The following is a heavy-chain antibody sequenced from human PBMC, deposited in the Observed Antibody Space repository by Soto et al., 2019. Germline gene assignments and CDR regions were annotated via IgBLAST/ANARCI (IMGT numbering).Heavy chain of an antibody. CDR1: GATFSTTG. V-gene: IGHV1-69*01. CDR2: IIPLFGTP. D-gene: IGHD2-21*02. CDR3: ARASPVICGGDPCYRLDSSFDS. J-gene: IGHJ5*01. Sequence: QVQLVQSGAEVRKPGSSLRVSCKSSGATFSTTGISWVRQAPGQGLEWMGGIIPLFGTPKYARKFQGRVSIPADDYTNTGYMELNRLRPDDAAVYYCARASPVICGGDPCYRLDSSFDSWGQGSLVIVSS.